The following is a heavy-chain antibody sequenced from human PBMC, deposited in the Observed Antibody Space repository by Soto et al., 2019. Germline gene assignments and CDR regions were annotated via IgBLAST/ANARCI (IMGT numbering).Heavy chain of an antibody. V-gene: IGHV3-30*18. D-gene: IGHD6-13*01. CDR2: ISYDGSSI. CDR1: GFTFSSYA. CDR3: AKGSSWYES. J-gene: IGHJ5*01. Sequence: GGSLRLCCAASGFTFSSYAMHWVRQAPGKGLEWVSIISYDGSSIYYADSVKGRFTISRDNSKNTLYLQMNSLRAEDTAVYCCAKGSSWYESWGQGTLVTVSS.